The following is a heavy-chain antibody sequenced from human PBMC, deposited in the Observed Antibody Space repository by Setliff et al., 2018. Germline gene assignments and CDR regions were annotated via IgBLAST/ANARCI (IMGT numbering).Heavy chain of an antibody. V-gene: IGHV7-4-1*02. CDR1: GYTFTSYA. CDR3: ARDEYGSGSYPPDY. D-gene: IGHD3-10*01. J-gene: IGHJ4*02. CDR2: INTNTGNP. Sequence: ASVKVSCKASGYTFTSYAMNWVRQAPGQGLEWMGWINTNTGNPTYAQGFTGRFVFSLDASVSTAYLQISSLKAEDTAVYYCARDEYGSGSYPPDYWGQGTLVTSPQ.